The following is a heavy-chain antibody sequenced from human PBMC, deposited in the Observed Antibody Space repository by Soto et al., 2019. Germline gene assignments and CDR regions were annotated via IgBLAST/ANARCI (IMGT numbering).Heavy chain of an antibody. CDR2: INHSGST. CDR1: GGSFSGYY. V-gene: IGHV4-34*01. J-gene: IGHJ6*03. Sequence: SETLSLTCAVYGGSFSGYYWSWIRQPPGKGLEWIGEINHSGSTNYNPSLKSRVTISVDTSKNQFSLKLSSVTAADTAVYYCARLAYYYYYMDVWGKGTTVTVSS. CDR3: ARLAYYYYYMDV.